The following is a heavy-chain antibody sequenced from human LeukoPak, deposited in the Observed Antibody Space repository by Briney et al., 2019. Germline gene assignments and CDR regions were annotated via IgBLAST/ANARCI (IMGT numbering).Heavy chain of an antibody. J-gene: IGHJ5*02. CDR1: GFTFSSYA. D-gene: IGHD5-18*01. CDR3: ARGDTAMPSWNWFDP. Sequence: GGSLRLSCAASGFTFSSYAMHWVRQAPGKGLEYVSAISSNGGSTYYANSVKGRFTISRDNSKNTLYLQMGSLRAEDMAVYYCARGDTAMPSWNWFDPWGQGTLVTVSP. V-gene: IGHV3-64*01. CDR2: ISSNGGST.